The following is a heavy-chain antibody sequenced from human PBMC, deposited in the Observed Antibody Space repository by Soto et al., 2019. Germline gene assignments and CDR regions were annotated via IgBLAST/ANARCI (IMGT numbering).Heavy chain of an antibody. D-gene: IGHD1-26*01. V-gene: IGHV4-39*01. CDR3: ARRGFMGATTIDY. CDR2: IYYSGST. J-gene: IGHJ4*02. Sequence: QLQLQESGPGLVKPSETLSLTCTVSGGSISSSNSYWGWIRQPPGKGLEWIGSIYYSGSTYYNPSLKTRASXSXDXXNNQFSLKLSSVTAADTAVYYCARRGFMGATTIDYWGQGTLVTVSS. CDR1: GGSISSSNSY.